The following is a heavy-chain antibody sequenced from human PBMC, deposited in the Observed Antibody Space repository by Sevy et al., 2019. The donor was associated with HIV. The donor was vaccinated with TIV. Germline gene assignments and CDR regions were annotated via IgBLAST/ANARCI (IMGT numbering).Heavy chain of an antibody. CDR1: GLTFSDAW. V-gene: IGHV3-15*07. CDR3: IWLRRGEITPGDS. CDR2: IISKGGGGTI. D-gene: IGHD2-21*01. Sequence: GGSLRLSCVVSGLTFSDAWMNWVRQAPGKGLEWVGRIISKGGGGTIDYAATVKGRFTISRDNSKSTQYLQMNSLETEYTGVYFCIWLRRGEITPGDSWGQGTLATVSS. J-gene: IGHJ4*02.